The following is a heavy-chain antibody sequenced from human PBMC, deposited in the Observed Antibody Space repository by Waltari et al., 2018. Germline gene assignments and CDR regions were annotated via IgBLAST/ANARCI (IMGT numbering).Heavy chain of an antibody. V-gene: IGHV1-18*01. CDR3: ARYRSEGWFDY. CDR1: GYIFRRYG. J-gene: IGHJ4*02. D-gene: IGHD6-25*01. Sequence: QVQLVQSGTEVKIPGASVNVSCKASGYIFRRYGINWVRQAPGQGLEWLGWISADNGNTNYAQNFQGRVTMTTDTSTSTAYMELRSLRAEDTAVYYCARYRSEGWFDYWGQGTLVTVSS. CDR2: ISADNGNT.